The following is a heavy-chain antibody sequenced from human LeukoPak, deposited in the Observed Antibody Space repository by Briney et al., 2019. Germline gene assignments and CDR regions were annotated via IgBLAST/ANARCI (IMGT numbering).Heavy chain of an antibody. Sequence: SETLSLTCNVLGGSIRSSNYYWGWIRQPPGKGLEWIGSIYYSGSTYYNPSLKSRVTISVDTSKNQFSLKLSSVTAADTAVYYCARYRGPGYFDLWGRGTLVTVSS. V-gene: IGHV4-39*01. CDR1: GGSIRSSNYY. CDR3: ARYRGPGYFDL. D-gene: IGHD3-16*02. CDR2: IYYSGST. J-gene: IGHJ2*01.